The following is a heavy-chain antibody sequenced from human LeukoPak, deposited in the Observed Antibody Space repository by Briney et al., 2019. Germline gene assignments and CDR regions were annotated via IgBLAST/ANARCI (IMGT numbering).Heavy chain of an antibody. CDR3: ARTRYYYNSRSYGAPYYFDY. J-gene: IGHJ4*02. Sequence: SETLSLTCTVSGYSISSGYYWGWIRQPPGKGLEWIGSIYHSGRTFYNPSLKSRVTISVDTSKNQFSLKLSSVTAADTAVYYCARTRYYYNSRSYGAPYYFDYWGQGTLVTVSS. D-gene: IGHD3-10*01. V-gene: IGHV4-38-2*02. CDR2: IYHSGRT. CDR1: GYSISSGYY.